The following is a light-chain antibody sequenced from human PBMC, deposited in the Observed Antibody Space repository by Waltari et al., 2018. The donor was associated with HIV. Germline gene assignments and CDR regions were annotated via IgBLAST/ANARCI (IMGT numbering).Light chain of an antibody. CDR3: QQLNSYPVPFT. V-gene: IGKV1-9*01. J-gene: IGKJ3*01. CDR1: QGISSY. Sequence: DIQLTQSPSFLSASVGDRVTITCRARQGISSYLAWYHQKPGKAPKLLIYSASTLQSGRPSRFSGRASGTECTLTISSLQPEDFATYYCQQLNSYPVPFTFGPGTKVDIK. CDR2: SAS.